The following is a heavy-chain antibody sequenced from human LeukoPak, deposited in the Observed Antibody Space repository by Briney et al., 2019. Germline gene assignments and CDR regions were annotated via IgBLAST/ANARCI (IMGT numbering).Heavy chain of an antibody. J-gene: IGHJ4*02. CDR3: ASGILGSRTTVSY. Sequence: PSETLSLTCAVYGGSFSGFYWTWIRQPPGKGLEWIGEINHSGSTNYSPSLKSRVTISVDPSKNQFSLTLTSVTAADTAVYYCASGILGSRTTVSYWGQGTLVTVSS. CDR2: INHSGST. V-gene: IGHV4-34*01. CDR1: GGSFSGFY. D-gene: IGHD2-21*01.